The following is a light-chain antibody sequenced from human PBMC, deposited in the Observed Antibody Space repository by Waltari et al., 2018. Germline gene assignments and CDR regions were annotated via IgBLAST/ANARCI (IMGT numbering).Light chain of an antibody. V-gene: IGLV3-19*01. CDR2: GKN. CDR1: ILRTYY. J-gene: IGLJ2*01. CDR3: SSRELSGHVV. Sequence: SSDLTQDPDVSVALGQTVRITCQGDILRTYYGNWCRQKPGQAPELIIYGKNNRPSGMPDRFSAASSENTASLIITGAQAEDEAEYYCSSRELSGHVVFGGGTRLTVL.